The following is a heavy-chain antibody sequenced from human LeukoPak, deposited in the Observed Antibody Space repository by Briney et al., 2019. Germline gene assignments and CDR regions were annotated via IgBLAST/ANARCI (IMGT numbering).Heavy chain of an antibody. Sequence: SETLSLTCAVYGGSFSGYYWSWIRQPPGKGLEWIGEINHSGSTNYNPSLKSRVTISVDTSKNQSSLKLSSVTAADTAVYYCARGPETTVTTASMDVWGKGTTVTVSS. V-gene: IGHV4-34*01. CDR3: ARGPETTVTTASMDV. CDR2: INHSGST. CDR1: GGSFSGYY. J-gene: IGHJ6*04. D-gene: IGHD4-17*01.